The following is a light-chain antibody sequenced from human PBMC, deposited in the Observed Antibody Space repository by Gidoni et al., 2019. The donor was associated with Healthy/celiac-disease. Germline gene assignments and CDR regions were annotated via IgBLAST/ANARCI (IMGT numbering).Light chain of an antibody. Sequence: EIVMTQSPATLSVSPGERATLSCRASQSVSSNLAWYQQKPGQAPRLLIYGASTRATGIPARFSGSGSGTEFTLTISSLQSEDCAVYYCQQYNNWPPSYTFXXXTKLEIK. J-gene: IGKJ2*01. V-gene: IGKV3-15*01. CDR2: GAS. CDR3: QQYNNWPPSYT. CDR1: QSVSSN.